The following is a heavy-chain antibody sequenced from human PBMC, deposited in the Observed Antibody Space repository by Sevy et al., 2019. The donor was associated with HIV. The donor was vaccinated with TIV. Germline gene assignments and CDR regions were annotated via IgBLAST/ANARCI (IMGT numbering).Heavy chain of an antibody. Sequence: GGSLRLSCAASGLSFSNAWMAWVRQAPGKGLEWVGRIRSETGGGTTDFAAFPKGKFTNSRDDPKNTLYLQMNSLKTEDTAVYYCAIDHRRDGMIVVPFEKWGLGTLVTVSS. V-gene: IGHV3-15*01. CDR1: GLSFSNAW. J-gene: IGHJ4*02. D-gene: IGHD3-22*01. CDR3: AIDHRRDGMIVVPFEK. CDR2: IRSETGGGTT.